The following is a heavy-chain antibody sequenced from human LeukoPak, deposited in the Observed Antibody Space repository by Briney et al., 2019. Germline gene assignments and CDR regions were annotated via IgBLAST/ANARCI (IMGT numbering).Heavy chain of an antibody. J-gene: IGHJ4*02. CDR2: FYYSGST. Sequence: SETLSLTCTVSGGSITSSNYYLGWIRQPLGKGLEWIGSFYYSGSTNYNPSLKSRVTISVDTSKNQFSLKLSSVTAADTAVYYCVYYYGSGSVEYWGQGTLVTVSS. D-gene: IGHD3-10*01. CDR3: VYYYGSGSVEY. CDR1: GGSITSSNYY. V-gene: IGHV4-39*01.